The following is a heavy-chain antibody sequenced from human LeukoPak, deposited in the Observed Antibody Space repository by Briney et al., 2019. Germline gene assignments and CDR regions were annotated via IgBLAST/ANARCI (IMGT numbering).Heavy chain of an antibody. CDR2: ISGSGGST. CDR1: GFTFSSYA. CDR3: AKVEGYSGYVVRHGFSIDY. D-gene: IGHD5-12*01. V-gene: IGHV3-23*01. Sequence: QPGGSLRLSCAASGFTFSSYAMTWVRQAPGKGLEWVSAISGSGGSTYYADSVKGRFTISRDNSKNTLYLQMNSLRAEDTAVYYCAKVEGYSGYVVRHGFSIDYWGQGTLVTVSS. J-gene: IGHJ4*02.